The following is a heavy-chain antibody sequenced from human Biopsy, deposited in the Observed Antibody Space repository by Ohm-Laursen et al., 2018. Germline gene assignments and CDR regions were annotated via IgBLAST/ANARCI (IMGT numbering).Heavy chain of an antibody. V-gene: IGHV1-2*02. D-gene: IGHD2-15*01. CDR2: INPHSGTT. CDR3: AKGQDLRGGAEYFQH. Sequence: ASVKVSCKTSGYTFTGQYLHWVRQVPGQGLEWMGWINPHSGTTKFAQDFQGRVTMTRDTSITTAYMELRRLGSDDTAVYYCAKGQDLRGGAEYFQHWGQGALVTVSS. J-gene: IGHJ1*01. CDR1: GYTFTGQY.